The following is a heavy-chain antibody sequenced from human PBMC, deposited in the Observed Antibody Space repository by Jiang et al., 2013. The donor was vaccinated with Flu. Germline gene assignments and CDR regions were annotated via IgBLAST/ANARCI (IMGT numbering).Heavy chain of an antibody. D-gene: IGHD2-21*02. CDR2: IYYSGST. Sequence: SLICTVSGGLISSGSYYWGWIRQPPGQGLEWIGSIYYSGSTNYNPSLKSRVTISMDTSENQFSLNLRSVTAADTAVYYCARPGQELLFDAFDIWGQGTVVTVSS. CDR3: ARPGQELLFDAFDI. V-gene: IGHV4-39*07. J-gene: IGHJ3*02. CDR1: GGLISSGSYY.